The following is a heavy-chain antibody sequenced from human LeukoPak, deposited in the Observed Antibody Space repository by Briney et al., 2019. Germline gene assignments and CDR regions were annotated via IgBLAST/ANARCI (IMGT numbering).Heavy chain of an antibody. CDR1: GGSFSGYY. D-gene: IGHD5-18*01. CDR3: ARLYSYVDY. CDR2: INHSGST. V-gene: IGHV4-34*01. Sequence: SETLSLTCAVYGGSFSGYYWSWIRQPPGKGLEWIGEINHSGSTNYNPSLKSQVTISVDTSKNQFSLKLSSVTAADTAVYYCARLYSYVDYWGQGTLVTVSS. J-gene: IGHJ4*02.